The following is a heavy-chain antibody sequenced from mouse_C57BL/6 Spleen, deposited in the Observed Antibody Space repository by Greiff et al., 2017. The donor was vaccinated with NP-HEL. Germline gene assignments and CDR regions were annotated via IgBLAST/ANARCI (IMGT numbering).Heavy chain of an antibody. V-gene: IGHV5-12*01. CDR3: ARQYYDYDYAMDY. D-gene: IGHD2-4*01. J-gene: IGHJ4*01. Sequence: DVMLVESGGGLVQPGGSLKLSCAASGFTFSDYYMYWVRQTPEKRLEWVAYISNGGGSTYYPDTVKGRFTISRDNAKNTLYLQMSRLKSEDTAMYYCARQYYDYDYAMDYWGQGTSVTVSS. CDR1: GFTFSDYY. CDR2: ISNGGGST.